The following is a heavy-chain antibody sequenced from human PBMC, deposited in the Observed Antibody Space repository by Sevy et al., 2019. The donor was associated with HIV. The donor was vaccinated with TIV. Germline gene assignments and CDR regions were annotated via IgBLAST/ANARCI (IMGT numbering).Heavy chain of an antibody. CDR3: ARDIVVVTAIEAMDV. D-gene: IGHD2-21*02. J-gene: IGHJ6*02. CDR2: ISSSSSTI. CDR1: GFTFSSYS. V-gene: IGHV3-48*02. Sequence: GGSLRLSCAASGFTFSSYSMNWVRQAPGKGLEWVSYISSSSSTIYYADSVKGRFTISRDNAKNSLYLQMNSLRDEDTAVHYCARDIVVVTAIEAMDVWGQGTTVTVSS.